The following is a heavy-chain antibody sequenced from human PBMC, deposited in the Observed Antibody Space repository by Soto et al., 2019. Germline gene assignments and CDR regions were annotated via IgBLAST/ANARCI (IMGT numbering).Heavy chain of an antibody. Sequence: SLRLSCAASGFTFGDYWMTWVRQAPGKGLEWVANLKRDGRERYYVDSVKGRFSVSRDNAKNSLYLQMNNLRPEDTAVYYCARDVYEILGRVVRRLDSWGQGTLVTVSS. J-gene: IGHJ4*02. V-gene: IGHV3-7*03. D-gene: IGHD2-8*01. CDR3: ARDVYEILGRVVRRLDS. CDR1: GFTFGDYW. CDR2: LKRDGRER.